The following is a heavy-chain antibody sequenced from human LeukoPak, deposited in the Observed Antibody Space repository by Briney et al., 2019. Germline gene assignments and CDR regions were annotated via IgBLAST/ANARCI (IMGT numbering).Heavy chain of an antibody. V-gene: IGHV3-48*02. CDR3: ARDPHIAAAGTIFDY. Sequence: GGSLRLSCAVSGFTFSRCSMNWVREAPGKGLEWVSYISSSSSTIYYADSVKGRFTISRDNAKNSLYLKMNSLRDEDSAVYYCARDPHIAAAGTIFDYWGQGTLVTVSS. D-gene: IGHD6-13*01. CDR2: ISSSSSTI. J-gene: IGHJ4*02. CDR1: GFTFSRCS.